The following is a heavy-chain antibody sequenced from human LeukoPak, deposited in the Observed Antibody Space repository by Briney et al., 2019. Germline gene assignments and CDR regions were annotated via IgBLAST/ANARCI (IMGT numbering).Heavy chain of an antibody. Sequence: SQTLSLTCTVSGGSISSGGYYWSWIRQPPGKGLEWIGYIYHSGSTYYNPSLKSRVTISVDRSKNQFSLKLSSVTAADTAVYYCARKISLYYFDYWGQGTLVTVSS. CDR3: ARKISLYYFDY. CDR1: GGSISSGGYY. CDR2: IYHSGST. J-gene: IGHJ4*02. V-gene: IGHV4-30-2*01.